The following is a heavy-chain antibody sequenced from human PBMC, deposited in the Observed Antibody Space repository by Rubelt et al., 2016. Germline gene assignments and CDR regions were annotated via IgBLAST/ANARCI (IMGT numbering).Heavy chain of an antibody. CDR1: GGSISSYY. Sequence: QVQLQESGPGLVKPSETLSLTCTVSGGSISSYYWSWIRQPPGKGLEWIGYIYYSGSPNYNPPLKGRVPKSVDTSKNLCSLKLGAVTAADTAVYYCARANGYSSGWNAFDIWGQGTMVTVSS. CDR3: ARANGYSSGWNAFDI. D-gene: IGHD6-19*01. V-gene: IGHV4-59*12. CDR2: IYYSGSP. J-gene: IGHJ3*02.